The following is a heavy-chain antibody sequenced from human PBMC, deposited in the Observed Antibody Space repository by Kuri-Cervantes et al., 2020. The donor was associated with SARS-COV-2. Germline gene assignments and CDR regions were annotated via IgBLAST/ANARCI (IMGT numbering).Heavy chain of an antibody. Sequence: GSLRLSCVVSGGAINTYNWWTWVRQPPGKWLQWIGEIFHDGSTKFNPSLSLKGRVTMSLDKSKNQFSLNLTSVTAADTAVYYCARESTYTFDIWGQGTLVTVSS. J-gene: IGHJ3*02. V-gene: IGHV4-4*02. CDR2: IFHDGST. CDR3: ARESTYTFDI. CDR1: GGAINTYNW. D-gene: IGHD2-2*02.